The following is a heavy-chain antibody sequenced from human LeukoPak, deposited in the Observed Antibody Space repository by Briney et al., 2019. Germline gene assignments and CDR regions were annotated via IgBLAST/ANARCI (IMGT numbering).Heavy chain of an antibody. J-gene: IGHJ4*02. D-gene: IGHD3-22*01. V-gene: IGHV3-48*03. CDR1: GFTFSSYE. CDR2: ISSSGSTI. CDR3: ARGYYDSSGYYYADY. Sequence: GGSLRLSCAASGFTFSSYEMNWVRQAPGKGLEWVSYISSSGSTIYYADSVKGRFTISRDNAKNSLYLQMNSLRAEDTAVSYCARGYYDSSGYYYADYWGQGTLVTVSS.